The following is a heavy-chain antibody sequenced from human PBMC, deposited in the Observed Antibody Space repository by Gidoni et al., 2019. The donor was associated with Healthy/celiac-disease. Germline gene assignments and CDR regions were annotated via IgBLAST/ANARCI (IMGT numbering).Heavy chain of an antibody. V-gene: IGHV1-2*02. J-gene: IGHJ6*02. D-gene: IGHD2-2*02. CDR3: ARDGGGWALPYQLLYTPVDYGMDV. CDR1: GYTFTGYY. CDR2: INPNSGGT. Sequence: QVQLVQSGAEVKKPGASVKVSCKASGYTFTGYYMHWVRQAPGQGLEWMGWINPNSGGTNYAQKFQGRVTMTRDTSISTAYMELSRLRSDDTAVYYCARDGGGWALPYQLLYTPVDYGMDVWGQGTTVTVSS.